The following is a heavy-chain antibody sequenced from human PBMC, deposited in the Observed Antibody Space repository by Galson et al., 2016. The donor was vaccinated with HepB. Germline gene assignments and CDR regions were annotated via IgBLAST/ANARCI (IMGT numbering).Heavy chain of an antibody. Sequence: SVKVSCKASGGTFRSYAITWVRQAPGQGLEWMGGIIPPFGTANYAQKFQGRVTITADESTSTAYMELSSLRSEDTAMYYCASLYSSGCYVADYWGQGTLVTVSS. CDR2: IIPPFGTA. J-gene: IGHJ4*02. V-gene: IGHV1-69*13. CDR3: ASLYSSGCYVADY. CDR1: GGTFRSYA. D-gene: IGHD3-22*01.